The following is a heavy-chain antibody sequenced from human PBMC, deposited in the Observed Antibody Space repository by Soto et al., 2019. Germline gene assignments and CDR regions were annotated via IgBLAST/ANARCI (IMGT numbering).Heavy chain of an antibody. CDR2: IGTAGDT. J-gene: IGHJ3*02. CDR3: ARVGDYYDSSDHAFDI. CDR1: GFTFSSYD. V-gene: IGHV3-13*01. D-gene: IGHD3-22*01. Sequence: GGSLILSCAASGFTFSSYDMHWVRQATGKGLEWVSAIGTAGDTYYPGSVKGRFTHSRENAKNSLYLQMNSLRAEDTAVYYCARVGDYYDSSDHAFDIWGQGTMVTVS.